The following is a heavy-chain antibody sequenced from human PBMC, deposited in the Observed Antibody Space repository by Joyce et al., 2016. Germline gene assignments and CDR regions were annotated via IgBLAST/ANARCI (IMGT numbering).Heavy chain of an antibody. CDR2: IKEDGSEA. J-gene: IGHJ5*02. CDR1: GFTFSSYW. V-gene: IGHV3-7*03. Sequence: EVQLVESGGGLVQPGGSLRLSCAASGFTFSSYWMSWVRQAPGKGLEWVANIKEDGSEAHYVDSVKGRFTISRDNAKKSVYLQMDSLRAEDTAVYYCATYTRFDPWGQGTLVTVSS. D-gene: IGHD1-14*01. CDR3: ATYTRFDP.